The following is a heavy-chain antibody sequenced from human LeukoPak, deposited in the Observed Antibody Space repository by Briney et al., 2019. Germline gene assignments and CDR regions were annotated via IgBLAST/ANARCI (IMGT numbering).Heavy chain of an antibody. CDR3: ARHRKKGIVATDY. D-gene: IGHD5-12*01. CDR1: GGSISSSSYY. J-gene: IGHJ4*02. Sequence: SETLSLTCTVSGGSISSSSYYWGWIRQPPGKGLEWIGSIYYSGSTYYNPSLKSRVTISVDTSKNQFSLKLSSVTAADTAVYYCARHRKKGIVATDYWGQGTLVTVSS. CDR2: IYYSGST. V-gene: IGHV4-39*01.